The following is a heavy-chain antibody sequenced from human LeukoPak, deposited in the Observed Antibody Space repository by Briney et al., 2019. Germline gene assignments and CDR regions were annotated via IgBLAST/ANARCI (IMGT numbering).Heavy chain of an antibody. CDR1: GFTFSSYG. D-gene: IGHD2-15*01. V-gene: IGHV3-33*01. Sequence: GSLRLSCAASGFTFSSYGMHWVRQAPGKGLEWVAVIWVDGSNKYYADAVKGRFTISRDNSKNTLYFQMNSLRAEDTAVYYCARAQYCSGGSCYGDYWGQGTLVTVSS. CDR3: ARAQYCSGGSCYGDY. CDR2: IWVDGSNK. J-gene: IGHJ4*02.